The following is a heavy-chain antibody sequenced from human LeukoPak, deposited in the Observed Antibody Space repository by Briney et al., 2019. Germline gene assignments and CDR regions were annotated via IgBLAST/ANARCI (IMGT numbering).Heavy chain of an antibody. CDR2: ISGSGGST. D-gene: IGHD4-17*01. CDR3: ARGGDYGDYADAFDI. Sequence: GGSLRLSCAASGFTFSSYAMSWVRQAPGKGLEWVSAISGSGGSTYYADSVKGRFTISRDNSKNTLYLQMNSLRAEDTAVYYCARGGDYGDYADAFDIWGQGTMVTVSS. J-gene: IGHJ3*02. CDR1: GFTFSSYA. V-gene: IGHV3-23*01.